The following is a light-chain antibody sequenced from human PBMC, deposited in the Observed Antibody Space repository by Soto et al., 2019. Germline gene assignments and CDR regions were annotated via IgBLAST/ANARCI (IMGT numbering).Light chain of an antibody. CDR1: SSDVGVYNY. V-gene: IGLV2-14*01. CDR2: DVS. CDR3: SSYTPNNPLA. J-gene: IGLJ2*01. Sequence: QSALTQPASVSGSPGQSITLSCTGTSSDVGVYNYVSWYQQHPGKAPKLLIFDVSDRPSGVSNRFSGSKSGNTASLTISGLQAEDEADYYCSSYTPNNPLAFGGWTKLTVL.